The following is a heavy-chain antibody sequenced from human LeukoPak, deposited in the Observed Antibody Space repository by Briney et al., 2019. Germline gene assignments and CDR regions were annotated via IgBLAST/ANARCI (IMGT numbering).Heavy chain of an antibody. D-gene: IGHD6-13*01. V-gene: IGHV3-30*18. J-gene: IGHJ4*02. CDR2: ISYDGSNK. CDR3: AKDLIAAAGTGFDY. Sequence: GRSLTLSCAASGFTFSSYGMHWVRQAPGKGLEWVAVISYDGSNKYYADSVKGRFTISRDNSKNTLYLQMNSLRAEDTAVYYCAKDLIAAAGTGFDYWGQGTLVTVSS. CDR1: GFTFSSYG.